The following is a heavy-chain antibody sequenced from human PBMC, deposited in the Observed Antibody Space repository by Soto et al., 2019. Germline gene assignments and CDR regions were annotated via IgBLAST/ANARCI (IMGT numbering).Heavy chain of an antibody. D-gene: IGHD6-19*01. Sequence: EVQLLESGGGLVQPGGSLRLSCAASGFTFSSYAMSWVRQAPGKGLEWVSAISGSGGSTYYADSVKGRFTISRDTSKNTLYLQMNSLRAEDTAVDYCAKDYGGGGLYRGDACDIWGQGTMVTVSS. J-gene: IGHJ3*02. CDR2: ISGSGGST. CDR3: AKDYGGGGLYRGDACDI. CDR1: GFTFSSYA. V-gene: IGHV3-23*01.